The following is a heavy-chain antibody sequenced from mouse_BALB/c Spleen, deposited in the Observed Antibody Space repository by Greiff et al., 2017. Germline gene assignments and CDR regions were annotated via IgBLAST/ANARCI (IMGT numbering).Heavy chain of an antibody. D-gene: IGHD2-1*01. J-gene: IGHJ4*01. V-gene: IGHV5-6-3*01. CDR2: INSNGGST. Sequence: EVKLVESGGGLVQPGGSLKLSCAASGFTFSSYGMSWVRQTPDKRLESVATINSNGGSTYYPDSVKGRFTISRDNAKNTLYLQMSSLKSEDTAMYYCARGGYYGNPMDYWGQGTSVTVSS. CDR1: GFTFSSYG. CDR3: ARGGYYGNPMDY.